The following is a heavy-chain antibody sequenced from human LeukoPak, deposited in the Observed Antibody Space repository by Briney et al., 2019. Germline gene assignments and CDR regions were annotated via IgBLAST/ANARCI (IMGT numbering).Heavy chain of an antibody. D-gene: IGHD4-23*01. Sequence: SETLSLTCTVSGGSISSSSYYWGWIRQPPGKGLEWIGSIYYSGSTYYNPSLKSRVTISVDTSKNQFSLKLSSVTAADTAVYYCARRRFYGGNLNWFDPWGQGTLVTVSS. V-gene: IGHV4-39*01. CDR3: ARRRFYGGNLNWFDP. CDR2: IYYSGST. CDR1: GGSISSSSYY. J-gene: IGHJ5*02.